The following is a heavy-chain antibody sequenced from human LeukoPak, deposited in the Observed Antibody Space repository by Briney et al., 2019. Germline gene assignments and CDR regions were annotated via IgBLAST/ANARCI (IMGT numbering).Heavy chain of an antibody. V-gene: IGHV1-69*04. Sequence: GASVKVSCKASGGTFSSYAISWVRQAPGQGLEWMGRIIPILGISNYAQKFQGRVTITADKSTSTAYMELSSLRYEDTAVYYCATLGYCSSTSCYQAYYYYGMDVWGQGTTVTVSS. J-gene: IGHJ6*02. D-gene: IGHD2-2*01. CDR1: GGTFSSYA. CDR2: IIPILGIS. CDR3: ATLGYCSSTSCYQAYYYYGMDV.